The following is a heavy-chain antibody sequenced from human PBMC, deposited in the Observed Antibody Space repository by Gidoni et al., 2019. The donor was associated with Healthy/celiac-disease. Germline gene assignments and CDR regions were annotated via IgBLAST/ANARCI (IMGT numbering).Heavy chain of an antibody. J-gene: IGHJ2*01. CDR3: AKDGDSSSSWWYFDL. V-gene: IGHV3-30*18. D-gene: IGHD6-6*01. Sequence: QVQLVESGGGVVQPGRSLRLSCAASGFTFSSYGMHWVRQDPGKGLEWVAVISYDGSKKYYADSVKGRFTISRDNSKNTLYLQMNSLRAEDTAVYYCAKDGDSSSSWWYFDLWGRGTLVTVSS. CDR2: ISYDGSKK. CDR1: GFTFSSYG.